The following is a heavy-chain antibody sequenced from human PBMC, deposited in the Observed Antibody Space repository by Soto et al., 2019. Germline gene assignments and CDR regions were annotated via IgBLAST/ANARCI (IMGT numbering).Heavy chain of an antibody. CDR2: ISGSGGST. CDR1: GFTFRSYA. CDR3: AKDQYSSSSRGSGRNTYYYYGMDV. J-gene: IGHJ6*02. V-gene: IGHV3-23*01. Sequence: VGSLRLSCAASGFTFRSYAMSWVRQAPGKGLEWVSAISGSGGSTYYADSVKGRFTISRDNSKNTLYLQMNSLRAEDTAVYYCAKDQYSSSSRGSGRNTYYYYGMDVWGQGTTVTVSS. D-gene: IGHD6-6*01.